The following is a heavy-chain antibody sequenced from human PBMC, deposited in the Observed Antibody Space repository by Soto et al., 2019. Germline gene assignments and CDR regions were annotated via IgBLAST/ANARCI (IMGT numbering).Heavy chain of an antibody. CDR2: MSISGST. Sequence: SETLSLTFTVSGASITGYYWSWIRQPAGKGLEWIGRMSISGSTNYNPTLRSRVTMSVDVAKNQFSLRLTSVTAADTALYYCARGMTPPGAPAWYYFDSWGQGTLVTVSS. V-gene: IGHV4-4*07. CDR3: ARGMTPPGAPAWYYFDS. D-gene: IGHD3-16*01. J-gene: IGHJ4*02. CDR1: GASITGYY.